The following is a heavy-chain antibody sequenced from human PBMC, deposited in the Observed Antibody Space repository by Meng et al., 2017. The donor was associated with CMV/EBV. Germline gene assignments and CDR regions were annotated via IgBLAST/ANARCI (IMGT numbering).Heavy chain of an antibody. J-gene: IGHJ5*02. CDR3: TRDAHLTTVTPNWFDP. CDR1: GDTFTDYY. D-gene: IGHD4-17*01. CDR2: INPNSGDT. Sequence: VSLVQSGAELRKPVASVKGSCKASGDTFTDYYMHWVRQAPGQGLEWMGCINPNSGDTNYAQKFQGRVTMTRDTSISTAYMELSRLRADDTAVYYCTRDAHLTTVTPNWFDPWGQGTLVTVSS. V-gene: IGHV1-2*02.